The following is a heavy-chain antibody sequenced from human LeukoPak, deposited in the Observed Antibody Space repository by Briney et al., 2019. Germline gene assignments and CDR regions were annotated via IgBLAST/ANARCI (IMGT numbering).Heavy chain of an antibody. CDR2: IHTTGST. CDR1: VGFTTYDY. CDR3: ARGGGNRHFDS. D-gene: IGHD2-15*01. Sequence: SETLSLTCSVSVGFTTYDYWNWIRQPAGKAPEWIGRIHTTGSTNYNPSLKSRLTMTLDKSKRQFSLKVTSMTAADTALYYCARGGGNRHFDSWGQGILVTVSS. V-gene: IGHV4-4*07. J-gene: IGHJ4*02.